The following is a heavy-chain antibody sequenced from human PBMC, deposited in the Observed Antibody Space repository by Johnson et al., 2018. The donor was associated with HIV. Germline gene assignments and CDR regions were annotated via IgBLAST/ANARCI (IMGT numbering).Heavy chain of an antibody. V-gene: IGHV3-7*01. CDR2: IKQDGSEK. D-gene: IGHD3-10*01. CDR1: GFTFSSYW. Sequence: EVQLVESGGGVVQPGGSLRLSCAASGFTFSSYWMSWVRQAPGKGLEWVANIKQDGSEKYYVDSVKGRFTISRDNSKNTLYLQMNSLRAEDTAVYYCATVRERAFDIWGQGTMVTVSS. J-gene: IGHJ3*02. CDR3: ATVRERAFDI.